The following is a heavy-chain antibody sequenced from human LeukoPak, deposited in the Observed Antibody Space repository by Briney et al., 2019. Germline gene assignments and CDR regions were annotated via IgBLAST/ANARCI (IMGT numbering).Heavy chain of an antibody. CDR1: GGSFSGYY. CDR3: ARPLREYSYGIFGP. Sequence: SETLSLTCAVYGGSFSGYYWSWIRQPPGKGLEWIGEINHSGSTNYNPPLKSRVTISVDTSKNQSSLKLSSVTAADTAVYYCARPLREYSYGIFGPWGQGILVTVSS. CDR2: INHSGST. V-gene: IGHV4-34*01. J-gene: IGHJ5*02. D-gene: IGHD5-18*01.